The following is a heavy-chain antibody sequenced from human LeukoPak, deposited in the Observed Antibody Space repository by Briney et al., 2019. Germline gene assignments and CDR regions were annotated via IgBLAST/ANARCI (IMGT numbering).Heavy chain of an antibody. CDR1: GFTFSSYG. V-gene: IGHV3-33*01. D-gene: IGHD1-26*01. J-gene: IGHJ4*02. Sequence: GGSLRLSCAASGFTFSSYGVHWVRQAPGKGLEWVALIWYDGSNRYYADSVKGRFTISRDNSKNMLYLQMNSLRAEDTAVYHCVRGSGAYYDYWGQGTLVTVTS. CDR3: VRGSGAYYDY. CDR2: IWYDGSNR.